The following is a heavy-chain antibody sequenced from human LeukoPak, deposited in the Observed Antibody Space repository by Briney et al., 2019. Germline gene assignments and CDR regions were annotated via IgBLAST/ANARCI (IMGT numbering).Heavy chain of an antibody. CDR1: GFTVSSNY. V-gene: IGHV3-66*01. J-gene: IGHJ5*02. CDR3: TTIAAAERFNWFDP. CDR2: IYSGGST. D-gene: IGHD6-13*01. Sequence: GGSLRLSCAASGFTVSSNYMSWVRQAPGKGLEWVSVIYSGGSTYYADSVKGRFTISRDNSKNTLYLKMNSLRAEDTAVYYCTTIAAAERFNWFDPWGQGTLVTVSS.